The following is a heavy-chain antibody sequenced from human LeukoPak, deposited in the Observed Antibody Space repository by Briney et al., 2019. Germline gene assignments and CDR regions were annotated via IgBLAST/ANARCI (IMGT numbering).Heavy chain of an antibody. Sequence: GGSLRLSCAASGFTFSSYSMNWVRQAPGKGLGWVSSISSSSSYIYYADSVKGRFTISRDNAKNSLYLQMNSLRAEDTAVYYCARERCGGDCYFDYWGQGTLVTVSS. CDR3: ARERCGGDCYFDY. D-gene: IGHD2-21*02. J-gene: IGHJ4*02. CDR2: ISSSSSYI. CDR1: GFTFSSYS. V-gene: IGHV3-21*01.